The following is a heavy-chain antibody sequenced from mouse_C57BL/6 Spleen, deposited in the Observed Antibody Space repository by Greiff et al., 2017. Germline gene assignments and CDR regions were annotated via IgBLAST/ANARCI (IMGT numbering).Heavy chain of an antibody. V-gene: IGHV1-22*01. D-gene: IGHD2-3*01. CDR1: GYTFTDYN. CDR3: ARRRVYDGYSMDY. CDR2: INPNNGGT. Sequence: VQLQQSGPELVKPGASVKMSCKASGYTFTDYNMHWVKQSHGKSLEWIGYINPNNGGTSYNQKFKGKATLTVNKSSSTAYMELRSLTSEDSAVYYCARRRVYDGYSMDYWGQGTSVTVSS. J-gene: IGHJ4*01.